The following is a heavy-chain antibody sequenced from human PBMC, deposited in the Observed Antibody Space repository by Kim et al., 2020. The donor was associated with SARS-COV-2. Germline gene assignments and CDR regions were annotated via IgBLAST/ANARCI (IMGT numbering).Heavy chain of an antibody. CDR1: GGSISSGGYY. D-gene: IGHD3-22*01. J-gene: IGHJ4*02. CDR3: ARGQGLITMIVVVVGAFAS. Sequence: SETLSLTCTVSGGSISSGGYYWSWIRQHPGKGLEWIGYIYYSGSTYYNPSLKSRVTISVDTSKNQFALKLSSVTAADTAVYYCARGQGLITMIVVVVGAFASWGQGTRVTVSS. V-gene: IGHV4-31*03. CDR2: IYYSGST.